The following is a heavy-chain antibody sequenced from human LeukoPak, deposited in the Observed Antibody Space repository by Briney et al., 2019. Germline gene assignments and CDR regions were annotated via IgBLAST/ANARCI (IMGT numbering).Heavy chain of an antibody. Sequence: GGSLRLSCAASGFTFSSYGMHWVRQAPGKGLEWVAVISYDGSNKYYADSVKGRFTISRDNSKNTLYLQMNSLRAEDTAVYYCMSLLVSWGQGTLVTVSS. J-gene: IGHJ4*02. CDR3: MSLLVS. V-gene: IGHV3-30*03. D-gene: IGHD2-15*01. CDR1: GFTFSSYG. CDR2: ISYDGSNK.